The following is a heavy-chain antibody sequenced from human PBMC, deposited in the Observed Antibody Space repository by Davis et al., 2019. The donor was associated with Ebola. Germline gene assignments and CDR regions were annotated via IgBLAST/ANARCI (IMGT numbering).Heavy chain of an antibody. V-gene: IGHV1-3*04. J-gene: IGHJ4*02. CDR3: ASRPGQNHGVLDY. Sequence: ASVKVSCTASGYTFSDYAMHWVRQDPGQRPEWMGWINTGNGNTKYLQKFQGRVTITRDTSASTAYMELSSLRSEDTAVYYCASRPGQNHGVLDYWGQGTLVTVSS. D-gene: IGHD1-14*01. CDR1: GYTFSDYA. CDR2: INTGNGNT.